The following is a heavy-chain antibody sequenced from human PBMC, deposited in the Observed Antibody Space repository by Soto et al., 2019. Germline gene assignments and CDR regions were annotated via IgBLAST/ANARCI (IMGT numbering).Heavy chain of an antibody. CDR1: GFTFSTYD. D-gene: IGHD1-1*01. CDR3: ANSQRRTPEC. J-gene: IGHJ4*02. CDR2: ISVSGDNT. V-gene: IGHV3-23*01. Sequence: GGSLRLSCAASGFTFSTYDLIWVRQAPGKGLEWVSAISVSGDNTYYADSVKGRFTISRDDSKNTLHLQMNSLRAEDTAIYYCANSQRRTPECWGQGARVTVSS.